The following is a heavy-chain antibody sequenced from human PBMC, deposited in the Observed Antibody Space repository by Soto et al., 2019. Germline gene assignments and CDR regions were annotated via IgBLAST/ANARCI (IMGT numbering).Heavy chain of an antibody. V-gene: IGHV4-34*01. D-gene: IGHD3-10*01. J-gene: IGHJ4*02. CDR3: ARDKITALLDY. Sequence: QVQLQQWGAGLLKPSETLSLTCAVYGGSFSGYYWTWIRQPPGTGLERIGEINHSGSTNYNPSLTPRVTISVDTSNNQFSLELTSVAAADPAVFYCARDKITALLDYWGAGTLVTVSS. CDR1: GGSFSGYY. CDR2: INHSGST.